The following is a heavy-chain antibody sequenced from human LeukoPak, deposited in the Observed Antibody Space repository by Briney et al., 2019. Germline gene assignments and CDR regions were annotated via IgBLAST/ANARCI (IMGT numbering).Heavy chain of an antibody. V-gene: IGHV4-39*01. CDR2: IYYSGST. D-gene: IGHD6-19*01. CDR1: GGSISSSSYY. CDR3: ARLEAVAGILDY. Sequence: SETLSLTCTVSGGSISSSSYYWGWIRQPPGKGLEWIGSIYYSGSTYYNPSLKSRVTISVDTSKNQFSLKLSSVTAADTAVYYCARLEAVAGILDYWGQGTPVTVSS. J-gene: IGHJ4*02.